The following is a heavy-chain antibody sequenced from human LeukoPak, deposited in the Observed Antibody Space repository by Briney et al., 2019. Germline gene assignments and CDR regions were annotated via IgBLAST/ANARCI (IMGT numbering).Heavy chain of an antibody. J-gene: IGHJ4*02. CDR2: IFYSGST. CDR3: ARRNGYYDSSGFYQDS. Sequence: SETLSLTCIVSGGSISTSSYYWGWVRQPPGKGLEWIGNIFYSGSTYYNPSLKSRVTISVDTSKNQFSLQLSSVTAADTAVYYCARRNGYYDSSGFYQDSWGQGTLVTVSS. D-gene: IGHD3-22*01. CDR1: GGSISTSSYY. V-gene: IGHV4-39*07.